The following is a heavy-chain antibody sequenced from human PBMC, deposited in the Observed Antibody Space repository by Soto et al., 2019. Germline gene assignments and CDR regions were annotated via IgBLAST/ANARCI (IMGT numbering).Heavy chain of an antibody. CDR3: ARIGDFWSGNRRGFDY. D-gene: IGHD3-3*01. J-gene: IGHJ4*02. Sequence: ASGPPLAMATETLTLTCTTSGSSLNNGIRGMHRGHLPPGKALEWLAHIFSNDEKSYSTSLKSRLTISKDTSKSQVVLTMTNMDPVDTATYYCARIGDFWSGNRRGFDYWGQGTLVTVSS. V-gene: IGHV2-26*03. CDR1: GSSLNNGIRG. CDR2: IFSNDEK.